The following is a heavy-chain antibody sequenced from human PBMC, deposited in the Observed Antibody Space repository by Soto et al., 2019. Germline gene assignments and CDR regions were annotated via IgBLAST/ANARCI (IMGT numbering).Heavy chain of an antibody. CDR1: GGSISSGGYY. Sequence: QVQLQESGPGLVKPSQTLSLTCTVSGGSISSGGYYWSWIRQHPGKGLEWIGYIYYSGSTYYNPSLKSRVTISVDTSKNQFSLKLSSVTAADTAVYYFARNYGDHTESNWFDPWGQGTLVTVSS. CDR3: ARNYGDHTESNWFDP. V-gene: IGHV4-31*03. D-gene: IGHD4-17*01. J-gene: IGHJ5*02. CDR2: IYYSGST.